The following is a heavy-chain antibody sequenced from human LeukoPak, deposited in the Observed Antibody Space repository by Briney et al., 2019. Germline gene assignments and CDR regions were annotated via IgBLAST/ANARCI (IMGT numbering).Heavy chain of an antibody. CDR2: MNSNSGNT. CDR3: AGTAAASSDDWFDP. D-gene: IGHD6-13*01. CDR1: LYTLTIYE. Sequence: AAVTVSRMSPLYTLTIYEINWVRQAPGQGLERLGWMNSNSGNTGYAQKFQGRVTMTRNTSISTAYLALSSLRSEDTAVYYCAGTAAASSDDWFDPWGQGTLVTVS. J-gene: IGHJ5*02. V-gene: IGHV1-8*01.